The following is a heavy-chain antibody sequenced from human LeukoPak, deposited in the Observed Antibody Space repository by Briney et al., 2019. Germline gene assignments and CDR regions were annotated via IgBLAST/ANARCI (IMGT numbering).Heavy chain of an antibody. V-gene: IGHV4-59*01. CDR3: ARGGSNLAFDY. Sequence: SETLSLTCTVSGDSMTNYYWNWIRQPPGKELEWIGYIHHSGTTNYNPSLKSRLTMSVDTSKNQFSLKLTSVSAADTAVYFCARGGSNLAFDYWGQGTLVTVSS. D-gene: IGHD4-11*01. J-gene: IGHJ4*02. CDR2: IHHSGTT. CDR1: GDSMTNYY.